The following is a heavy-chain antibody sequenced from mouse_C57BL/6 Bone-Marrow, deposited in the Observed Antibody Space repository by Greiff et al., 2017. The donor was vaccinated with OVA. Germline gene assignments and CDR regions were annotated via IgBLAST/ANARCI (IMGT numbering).Heavy chain of an antibody. CDR3: ARRYYYAMDY. CDR1: GYTFTSYW. Sequence: QVQLQQPGAELVMPGASVKLSCKASGYTFTSYWMHWVKQRPGQGLEWIGEIDPSDSYTNYNQKFKGKSTLTVDKSSSTAYMQLSRLTSEDSAVYYCARRYYYAMDYWGQGTSVTVSS. J-gene: IGHJ4*01. V-gene: IGHV1-69*01. CDR2: IDPSDSYT.